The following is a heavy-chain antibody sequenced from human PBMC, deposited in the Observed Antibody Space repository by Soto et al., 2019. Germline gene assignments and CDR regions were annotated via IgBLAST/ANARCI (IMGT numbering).Heavy chain of an antibody. D-gene: IGHD3-3*01. Sequence: PGGSLRLSCAASGFTFSSYWMSWVRQAPGKGLEWVANIKQDGSEKYYVDSVKGRFTISRDNAKNSLYLQMNSLRAEDTAIYYCATRITVFGLLIPPFDPWGQGTQVTVSS. CDR2: IKQDGSEK. CDR3: ATRITVFGLLIPPFDP. V-gene: IGHV3-7*01. J-gene: IGHJ5*02. CDR1: GFTFSSYW.